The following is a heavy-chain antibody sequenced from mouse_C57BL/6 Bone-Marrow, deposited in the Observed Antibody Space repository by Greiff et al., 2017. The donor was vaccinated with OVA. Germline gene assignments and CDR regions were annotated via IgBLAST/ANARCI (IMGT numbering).Heavy chain of an antibody. CDR3: ARYRAYLFDY. J-gene: IGHJ2*01. Sequence: VQLQQSGGGLVQPGGSLSLSCAASGFTFTDYYMSWVRQPPGKALEWLGFIRNKANGYTTEYSASVKGRFTISRDNSQSILYLQMNALRAEDSATYYCARYRAYLFDYWGQGTTLTVSS. D-gene: IGHD6-5*01. CDR2: IRNKANGYTT. CDR1: GFTFTDYY. V-gene: IGHV7-3*01.